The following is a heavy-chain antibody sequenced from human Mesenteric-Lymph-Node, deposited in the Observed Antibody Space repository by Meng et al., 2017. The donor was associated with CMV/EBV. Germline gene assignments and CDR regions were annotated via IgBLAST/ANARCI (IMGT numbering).Heavy chain of an antibody. CDR3: AKDRFFNDMDYFDN. J-gene: IGHJ4*02. CDR1: GFAFDDFA. CDR2: ISWNSGNI. D-gene: IGHD3-3*01. V-gene: IGHV3-9*01. Sequence: SLKISCVASGFAFDDFAMHWVRQAPGKGLEWVSFISWNSGNINYADSVKGRFTISRDNAKNSLYLQMNSLRPGDTAFYYCAKDRFFNDMDYFDNWGQGTLVTVSS.